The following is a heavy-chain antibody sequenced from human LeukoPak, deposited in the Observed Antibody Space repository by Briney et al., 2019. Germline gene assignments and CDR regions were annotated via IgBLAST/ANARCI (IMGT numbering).Heavy chain of an antibody. CDR1: GFTFSSYG. V-gene: IGHV3-33*06. D-gene: IGHD1-1*01. CDR3: AKGTLQQFDY. Sequence: PGGSLRLSCAASGFTFSSYGMHWVRQAPGKGLEWVAVIWYDGSNKYYADSVKGRFTISRDNSKNTLYLQMNSLRAEDTAIYYCAKGTLQQFDYWGQGTLVTVSS. CDR2: IWYDGSNK. J-gene: IGHJ4*02.